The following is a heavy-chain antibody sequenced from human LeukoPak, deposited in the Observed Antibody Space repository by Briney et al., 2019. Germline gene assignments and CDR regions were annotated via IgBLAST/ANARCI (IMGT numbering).Heavy chain of an antibody. D-gene: IGHD6-13*01. CDR1: GGSISGYY. CDR2: INHSGST. CDR3: ARGRVSNSWYLGY. Sequence: SETLSLTCAVYGGSISGYYWSWIRQPPGKGLEWIGEINHSGSTNYSPSLKSRVTVSVDTSKNQFSLKLSSVTAADTAVYYCARGRVSNSWYLGYWGQGTLVTVSS. J-gene: IGHJ4*02. V-gene: IGHV4-34*01.